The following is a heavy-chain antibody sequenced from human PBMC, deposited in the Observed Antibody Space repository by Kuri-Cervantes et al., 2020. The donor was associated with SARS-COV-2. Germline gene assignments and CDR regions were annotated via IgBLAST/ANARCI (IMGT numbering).Heavy chain of an antibody. CDR2: ISYSGTT. J-gene: IGHJ4*02. CDR3: ARHLGGYGDRGFDF. CDR1: CGSISNYY. D-gene: IGHD4-17*01. Sequence: AETLSLTCTASCGSISNYYWGWIRQPPGKGLAWIESISYSGTTSHNPSLKSRVTISLDTSTHQFSLRLTSVTAADSAVYYCARHLGGYGDRGFDFWGQETLVTVSS. V-gene: IGHV4-39*01.